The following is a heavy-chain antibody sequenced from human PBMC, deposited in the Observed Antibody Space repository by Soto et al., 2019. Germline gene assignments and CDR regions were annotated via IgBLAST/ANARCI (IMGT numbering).Heavy chain of an antibody. CDR2: IRDGGEST. CDR3: APDGHCSGGSCHYAAFDI. V-gene: IGHV3-23*01. D-gene: IGHD2-15*01. J-gene: IGHJ3*02. Sequence: EVQLLESGGGLVQPGESLRLSCAVSGFIFGNYMMTWVRQAPGKGLEWVSTIRDGGESTYYADSVKGRFTISRDNSKNPLYLQMDSLGVEDTGVYYCAPDGHCSGGSCHYAAFDIRGQGTMVTVSS. CDR1: GFIFGNYM.